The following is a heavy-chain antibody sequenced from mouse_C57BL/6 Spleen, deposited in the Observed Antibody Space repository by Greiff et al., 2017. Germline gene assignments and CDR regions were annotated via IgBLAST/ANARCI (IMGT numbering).Heavy chain of an antibody. V-gene: IGHV1-50*01. CDR3: ARRAGIDY. Sequence: VQLQQPGAELEKPGASVKLSCKASGYTFTSYWMQWVKQRPGQGLEWIGEIDPSDSYTNYNQKFKGKATLTVDTSSSTAYMQLSSLTSEDSAVYYCARRAGIDYWGQGTTLTVSS. CDR2: IDPSDSYT. CDR1: GYTFTSYW. J-gene: IGHJ2*01. D-gene: IGHD3-3*01.